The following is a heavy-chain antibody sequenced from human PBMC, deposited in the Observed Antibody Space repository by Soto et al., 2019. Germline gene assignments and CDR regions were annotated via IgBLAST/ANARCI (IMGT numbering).Heavy chain of an antibody. CDR3: AREASYLPFDY. CDR2: ISAYNGNG. CDR1: GYNLTDYG. V-gene: IGHV1-18*04. D-gene: IGHD1-26*01. J-gene: IGHJ4*03. Sequence: ASVKVSCKASGYNLTDYGITWVRQAPGQGLEWMGWISAYNGNGKYAHKFQDRFTMTTDTSTSTAYMELRSLRSDDTAVYYCAREASYLPFDYWGQGTTVTVSS.